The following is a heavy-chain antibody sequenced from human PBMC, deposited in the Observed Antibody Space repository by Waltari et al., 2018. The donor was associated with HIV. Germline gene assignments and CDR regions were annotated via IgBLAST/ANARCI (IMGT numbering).Heavy chain of an antibody. CDR2: FDPEDGET. CDR1: GYTLSELS. V-gene: IGHV1-24*01. D-gene: IGHD6-19*01. Sequence: QVQLVQSGAEVKKPGASVKVSCKVSGYTLSELSMQWVRQASGKGLEWMGGFDPEDGETIYAHKFQGRITVTEDTFTDTAYMEVSSLTSEDTAVYYCAPGVTGWLVPTRYWGQGTLVTVSS. CDR3: APGVTGWLVPTRY. J-gene: IGHJ4*02.